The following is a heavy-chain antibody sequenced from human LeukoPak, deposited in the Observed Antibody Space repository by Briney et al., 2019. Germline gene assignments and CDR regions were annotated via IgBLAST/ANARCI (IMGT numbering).Heavy chain of an antibody. Sequence: GGSLRLSCAASGFTFSSYGMHWVRQAPGKGLEWVAFIRYDGINKYYADSVKGRFTISRDISKNTVYLQMNSLRPEDTAVYYCAKEAAVAPDYWGQGTPVTVSS. D-gene: IGHD6-19*01. J-gene: IGHJ4*02. CDR1: GFTFSSYG. V-gene: IGHV3-30*02. CDR2: IRYDGINK. CDR3: AKEAAVAPDY.